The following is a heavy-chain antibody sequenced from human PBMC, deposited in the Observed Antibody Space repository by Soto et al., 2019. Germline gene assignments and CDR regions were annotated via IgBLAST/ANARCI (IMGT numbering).Heavy chain of an antibody. D-gene: IGHD2-2*01. CDR3: AREGIVIIPTGMTLDYAMDV. J-gene: IGHJ6*02. V-gene: IGHV1-18*04. CDR2: ISGYNGNT. CDR1: GYTLTSYG. Sequence: QVQLVQSGAEVKKPGASVKVSCKASGYTLTSYGITWVRQAPGQGLEWMGWISGYNGNTNNAQKLQCRVTMTTDASTSTAYMELRSLRSDDTAVYYCAREGIVIIPTGMTLDYAMDVWGQGTTVTVSS.